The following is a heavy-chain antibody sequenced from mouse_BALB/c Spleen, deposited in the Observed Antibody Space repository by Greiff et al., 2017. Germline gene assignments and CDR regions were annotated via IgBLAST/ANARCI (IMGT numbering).Heavy chain of an antibody. Sequence: EVMLVESGGDLVKPGGSLKLSCAASGFTFSSYGMSWVRQTPDKRLEWVATISSGGSYTYYPDSVKGRFTISRDNAKNTLYLQMSSLKSEDTAMYYCARLYGNYVYYYAMDYWGQGTSVTVSS. CDR3: ARLYGNYVYYYAMDY. J-gene: IGHJ4*01. CDR2: ISSGGSYT. CDR1: GFTFSSYG. V-gene: IGHV5-6*01. D-gene: IGHD2-10*02.